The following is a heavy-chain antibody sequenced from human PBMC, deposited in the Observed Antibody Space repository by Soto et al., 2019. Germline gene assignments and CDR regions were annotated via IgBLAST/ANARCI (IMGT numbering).Heavy chain of an antibody. CDR2: TFYRSKYYY. J-gene: IGHJ4*02. V-gene: IGHV6-1*01. CDR1: GDSVSTNNVT. CDR3: ARNEGSGYDYFFDF. Sequence: QVQLQLSGPGLVKPSQTLSLTCTISGDSVSTNNVTWNWIRQSPSRGLECLGRTFYRSKYYYDYSLSVKGGITINADPSKNQFSLQMNSVTPEDTAVYYCARNEGSGYDYFFDFWGQGLLVTVSS. D-gene: IGHD5-12*01.